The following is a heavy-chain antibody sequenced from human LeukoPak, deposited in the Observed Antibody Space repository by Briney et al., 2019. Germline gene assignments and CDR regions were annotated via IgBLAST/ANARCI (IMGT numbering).Heavy chain of an antibody. V-gene: IGHV1-69*06. CDR1: GYTFTSYA. D-gene: IGHD3-22*01. CDR2: IIPIFGTA. Sequence: SVKVSCKASGYTFTSYAISWVRQAPGQGLEWMGGIIPIFGTANYAQKFQGRVTITADKSTSTAYMELRSLRSDDTAVYYCAREKDYYDSSGYCYYWGQGTLVTVSS. J-gene: IGHJ4*02. CDR3: AREKDYYDSSGYCYY.